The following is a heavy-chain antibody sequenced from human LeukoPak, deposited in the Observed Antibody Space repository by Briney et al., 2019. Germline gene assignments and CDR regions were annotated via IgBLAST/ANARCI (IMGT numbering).Heavy chain of an antibody. D-gene: IGHD1-26*01. CDR1: GGSISISIYY. V-gene: IGHV4-39*01. Sequence: SETLSLTCTVSGGSISISIYYWGWIRQPPGKGWEGIGSIFYSGSTYYNPSPKSRVTISVARSKTRFSLSLSSLTAADTAAYSCARVPLPWELPSAYGGQGTLVTVHS. CDR3: ARVPLPWELPSAY. J-gene: IGHJ4*02. CDR2: IFYSGST.